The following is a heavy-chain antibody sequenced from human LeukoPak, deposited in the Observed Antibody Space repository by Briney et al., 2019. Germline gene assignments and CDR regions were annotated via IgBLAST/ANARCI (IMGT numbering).Heavy chain of an antibody. V-gene: IGHV3-30*02. CDR1: GFTFSSYG. J-gene: IGHJ3*02. CDR3: ARGTYYYDSSRAFDI. D-gene: IGHD3-22*01. CDR2: IRYDGSNK. Sequence: GGSLRLSCAASGFTFSSYGMHRVRQAPGKGLEWVAFIRYDGSNKYYADSVKGRFTISRDNSKNTLYLQMNSLRAEDTAVYYCARGTYYYDSSRAFDIWGQGTMVTVSS.